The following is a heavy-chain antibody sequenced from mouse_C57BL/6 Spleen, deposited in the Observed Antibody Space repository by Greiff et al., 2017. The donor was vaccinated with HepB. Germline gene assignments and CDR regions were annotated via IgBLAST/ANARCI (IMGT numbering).Heavy chain of an antibody. D-gene: IGHD1-1*01. V-gene: IGHV1-50*01. CDR1: GYTFTSYW. CDR2: IDPSDSYT. CDR3: TRSTTVVYFDY. J-gene: IGHJ2*01. Sequence: QVQLQQPGAELVKPGASVKLSCKASGYTFTSYWMQWVKQRPGQGLEWIGEIDPSDSYTNYNQKFKGKATLTVDTSSSTAYMQLSSLTSEDSAVYYCTRSTTVVYFDYGGKGTTLTVSS.